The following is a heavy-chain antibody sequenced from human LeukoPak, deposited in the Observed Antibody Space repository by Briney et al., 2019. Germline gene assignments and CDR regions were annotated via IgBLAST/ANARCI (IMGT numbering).Heavy chain of an antibody. CDR1: GYTFTGYY. CDR2: INPNSGGT. CDR3: ARPPFRITMIVGEDAFDI. D-gene: IGHD3-22*01. V-gene: IGHV1-2*02. Sequence: ASVKVSCKASGYTFTGYYMHWVRQAPGQGLEWMGWINPNSGGTNYAQKFQGRVTMTRDTSISTAYLELSRLRSDDTAVYYCARPPFRITMIVGEDAFDIWGQGTMVTVSS. J-gene: IGHJ3*02.